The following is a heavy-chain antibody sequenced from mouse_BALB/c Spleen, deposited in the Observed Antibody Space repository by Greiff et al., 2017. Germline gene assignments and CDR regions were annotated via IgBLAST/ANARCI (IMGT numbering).Heavy chain of an antibody. CDR1: GYSITSDYA. J-gene: IGHJ4*01. CDR3: ARDTVEGDAMDY. CDR2: ISYSGST. V-gene: IGHV3-2*02. Sequence: EVKLMESGPGLVKPSQSLSLTCTVTGYSITSDYAWNWIRQFPGNKLEWMGYISYSGSTSYNPSLKSRISITRDTSKNQFFLQLNSVTTEDTATYYSARDTVEGDAMDYWGQGTSVTVSS. D-gene: IGHD1-1*01.